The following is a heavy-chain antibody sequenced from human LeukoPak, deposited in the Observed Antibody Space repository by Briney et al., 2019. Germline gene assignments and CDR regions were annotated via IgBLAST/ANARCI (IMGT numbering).Heavy chain of an antibody. CDR2: ISYDGSSK. D-gene: IGHD1-1*01. J-gene: IGHJ4*02. CDR3: ARGRSTYYLDY. Sequence: GRSLRLSCAASGSTFGSYAMHWVRQAPGKGLEWVAVISYDGSSKYYADSVKGLFTISRDNSKNTLYLQMNSLRAEDTAVYYCARGRSTYYLDYWGQGTLVTVSS. CDR1: GSTFGSYA. V-gene: IGHV3-30-3*01.